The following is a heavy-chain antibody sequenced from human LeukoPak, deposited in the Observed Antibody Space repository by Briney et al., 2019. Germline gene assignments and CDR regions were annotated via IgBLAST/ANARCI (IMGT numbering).Heavy chain of an antibody. CDR2: ISYDGSNK. J-gene: IGHJ4*02. V-gene: IGHV3-30*03. Sequence: PGGSLRLSCAASGFTFSIYGMHWVRQAPGKGLEWVAVISYDGSNKYYADSVKGRFTITRDNSKNTLYLQMNSLRAEDTAVYYCATTRRMLVVAATPLDYWGQGTLVTVSS. D-gene: IGHD2-15*01. CDR3: ATTRRMLVVAATPLDY. CDR1: GFTFSIYG.